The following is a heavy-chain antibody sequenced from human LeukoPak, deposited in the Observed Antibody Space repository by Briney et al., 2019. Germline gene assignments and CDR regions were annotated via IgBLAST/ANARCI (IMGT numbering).Heavy chain of an antibody. D-gene: IGHD3-9*01. CDR1: GGSISSHC. Sequence: SETLSLTCTVSGGSISSHCWSWIRQPPGKGLEWIGYICNSGSPNYNPSLKSRVTISVDTSKNQFSLKLSSVTAADTVVYYCASSLNLTYYFDYWGQGTLVTVSS. CDR2: ICNSGSP. V-gene: IGHV4-4*08. J-gene: IGHJ4*02. CDR3: ASSLNLTYYFDY.